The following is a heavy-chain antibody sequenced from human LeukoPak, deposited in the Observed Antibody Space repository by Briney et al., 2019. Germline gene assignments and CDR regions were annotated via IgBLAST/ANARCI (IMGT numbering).Heavy chain of an antibody. CDR3: AKSVVVVPAAPRYFDL. CDR1: GFTFSSYA. D-gene: IGHD2-2*01. J-gene: IGHJ2*01. Sequence: GSLRLSCAASGFTFSSYAMSWVRQAPGKGLEWVSGISSSGGGTYYADSVKGRFTISRDNSKDTLYLQMSSLRAEDTAVYYCAKSVVVVPAAPRYFDLWGRGALVTVSS. CDR2: ISSSGGGT. V-gene: IGHV3-23*01.